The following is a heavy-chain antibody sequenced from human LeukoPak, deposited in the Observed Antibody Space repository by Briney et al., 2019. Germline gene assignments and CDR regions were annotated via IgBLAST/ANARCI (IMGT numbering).Heavy chain of an antibody. J-gene: IGHJ4*02. CDR3: ARDRAGGGWYEFDYY. V-gene: IGHV1-18*01. D-gene: IGHD6-19*01. CDR2: ISAYNGNT. CDR1: GYTFTSYG. Sequence: GASVKVSCKASGYTFTSYGISWVRQAPGQGLEWMGWISAYNGNTNYAQELQGRVTMTTDTSTSTAYMELRSLRSDDTAVYYCARDRAGGGWYEFDYYWGQGTLVTVSS.